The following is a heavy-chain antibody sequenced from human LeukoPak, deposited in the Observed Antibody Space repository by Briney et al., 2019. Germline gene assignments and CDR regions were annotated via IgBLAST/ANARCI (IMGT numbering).Heavy chain of an antibody. D-gene: IGHD6-13*01. CDR1: GYTFTGYY. J-gene: IGHJ5*02. CDR2: INPNSGGT. CDR3: ARGEDSSSWVVVWFDP. V-gene: IGHV1-2*02. Sequence: ASVKVSCKASGYTFTGYYMHWVRQAPGQGLEWMGWINPNSGGTNYAQKFQGRVTMTRDTSISTAYMELSRLRSDDTAVYYCARGEDSSSWVVVWFDPWGQGTLVTVSS.